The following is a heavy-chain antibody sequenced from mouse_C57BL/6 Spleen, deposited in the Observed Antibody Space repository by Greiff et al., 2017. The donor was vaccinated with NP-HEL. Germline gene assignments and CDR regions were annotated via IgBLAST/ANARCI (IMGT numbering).Heavy chain of an antibody. CDR2: ISSGSSTI. Sequence: DVQLVESGGGLVKPGGSLKLSCAASGFTFSDYGMHWVRQAPEKGLEWVAYISSGSSTIYYADTVKGRFTISRDNAKNTLFLQMTSLRSEDTAMYYSARAARNYAMDYGGQRTSVTVSS. CDR1: GFTFSDYG. V-gene: IGHV5-17*01. CDR3: ARAARNYAMDY. J-gene: IGHJ4*01.